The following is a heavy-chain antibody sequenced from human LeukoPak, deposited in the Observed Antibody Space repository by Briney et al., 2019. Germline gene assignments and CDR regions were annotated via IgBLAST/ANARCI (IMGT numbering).Heavy chain of an antibody. Sequence: GRSLRLSCAASGFTFSSYAMHWVRQAPGKGLEWVAVISYDGSNKYYADSVKGRFTISRDNSKNTLHLQMNSLRAEDTAVYYCARVPSGSYYVDLDYWGQGTLVTVSS. CDR2: ISYDGSNK. CDR1: GFTFSSYA. J-gene: IGHJ4*02. V-gene: IGHV3-30-3*01. CDR3: ARVPSGSYYVDLDY. D-gene: IGHD1-26*01.